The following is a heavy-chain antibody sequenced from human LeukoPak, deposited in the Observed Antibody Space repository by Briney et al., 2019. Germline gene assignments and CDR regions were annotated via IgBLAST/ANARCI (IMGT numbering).Heavy chain of an antibody. Sequence: SSETLSLTCSVSGGSISSSNWGSWVRQPPGKGLEWIGDIYHSGRTNHTPSLKGRGTISVDPSKKQFSLKLSSGTAADTAVYYCARVEEGYGAGRRENYYYYYMDVWGKGTTVTISS. CDR3: ARVEEGYGAGRRENYYYYYMDV. V-gene: IGHV4-4*02. J-gene: IGHJ6*03. D-gene: IGHD3-10*01. CDR2: IYHSGRT. CDR1: GGSISSSNW.